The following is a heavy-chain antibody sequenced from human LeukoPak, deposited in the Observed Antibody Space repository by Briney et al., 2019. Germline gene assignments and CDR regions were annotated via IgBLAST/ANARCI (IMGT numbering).Heavy chain of an antibody. CDR3: ADATVSGNLGY. Sequence: SVKVSCKASGGTFSSYAISWVRQAPGQGLEWMGRIIPILGIANYAQKFQGRVMITADKSTSTAYMELSSLRSEDTAVYYCADATVSGNLGYWGQGTLVTVSS. J-gene: IGHJ4*02. V-gene: IGHV1-69*04. CDR2: IIPILGIA. CDR1: GGTFSSYA. D-gene: IGHD4-23*01.